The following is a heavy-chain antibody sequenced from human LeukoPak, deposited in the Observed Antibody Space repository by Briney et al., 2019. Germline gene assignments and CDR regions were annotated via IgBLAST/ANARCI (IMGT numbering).Heavy chain of an antibody. J-gene: IGHJ5*02. CDR3: ARVPGVYYDRLTGYGSGWFDP. V-gene: IGHV1-2*02. Sequence: ASVKVSCKASGYTFTGYYMHWVRQAPGQGLEWMGWINPNSGGTNYAQKFQGRVTMTRDTSISTACMELSRLRSDDTAVYYCARVPGVYYDRLTGYGSGWFDPWGQGTLVTVSS. CDR1: GYTFTGYY. CDR2: INPNSGGT. D-gene: IGHD3-9*01.